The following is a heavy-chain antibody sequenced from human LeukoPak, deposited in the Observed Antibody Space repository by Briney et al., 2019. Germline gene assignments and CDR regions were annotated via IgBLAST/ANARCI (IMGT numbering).Heavy chain of an antibody. Sequence: PGGSLRLSWAASGFTFSSCGMHWGRQAPGKGLELVALIWYDGINKYYADSVKGRFTISRDNAKNTLYLQMNSLRAEDTRVYYLSREPLVAPPGWKYYYYMDVWGKGTTVTVSS. V-gene: IGHV3-33*01. J-gene: IGHJ6*03. CDR2: IWYDGINK. D-gene: IGHD6-6*01. CDR3: SREPLVAPPGWKYYYYMDV. CDR1: GFTFSSCG.